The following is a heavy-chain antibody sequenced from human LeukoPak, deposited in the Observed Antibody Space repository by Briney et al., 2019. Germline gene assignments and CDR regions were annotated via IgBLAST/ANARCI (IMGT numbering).Heavy chain of an antibody. CDR3: ARRRSGGWSFDY. Sequence: PSETLSLTCTVSGGSIRNYYWSWIRQPPGKGLEWIGYIYYSGSTNYNPSLKSRVTISVDTSKNQFSLKLSSMTAADTALYYCARRRSGGWSFDYWGQGTLVTVSS. CDR2: IYYSGST. V-gene: IGHV4-59*08. J-gene: IGHJ4*02. D-gene: IGHD6-19*01. CDR1: GGSIRNYY.